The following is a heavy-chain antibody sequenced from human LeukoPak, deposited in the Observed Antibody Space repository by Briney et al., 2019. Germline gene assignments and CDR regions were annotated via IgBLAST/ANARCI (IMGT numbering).Heavy chain of an antibody. Sequence: GASVKVSCKASGYTFTSYGISWVRPAPGQGLEWMGWISAYNGNTNYAQKLQGRVTMTTDTSTSTAYMQLRSLRSDDTAVYYCARRAPHYDSSGYPPFDYWGQGTLVTVSS. CDR1: GYTFTSYG. J-gene: IGHJ4*02. D-gene: IGHD3-22*01. CDR3: ARRAPHYDSSGYPPFDY. CDR2: ISAYNGNT. V-gene: IGHV1-18*01.